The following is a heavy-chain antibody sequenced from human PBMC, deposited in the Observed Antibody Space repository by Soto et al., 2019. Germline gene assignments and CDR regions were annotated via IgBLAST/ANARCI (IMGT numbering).Heavy chain of an antibody. CDR2: ISSSSSTI. Sequence: GGSLRLSCAASGFTFSSYSMNWVRQAPGKGLEWVSYISSSSSTIYYADSVKGRFTISRDNAKNSLYLQMNSLRDEDTAVYYCAGEGNYDILTIYINWFDPWGQGTLVTVSS. D-gene: IGHD3-9*01. CDR3: AGEGNYDILTIYINWFDP. J-gene: IGHJ5*02. CDR1: GFTFSSYS. V-gene: IGHV3-48*02.